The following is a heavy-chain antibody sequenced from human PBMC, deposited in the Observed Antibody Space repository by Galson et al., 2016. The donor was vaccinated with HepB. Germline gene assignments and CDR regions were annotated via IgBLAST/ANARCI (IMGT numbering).Heavy chain of an antibody. Sequence: SLRLSCAASGFTISNYWTNWVRQAPGKGLEWVANINQDGNDKWYVDSVKGRFTISKDNSKNSLLLQMNSLRADDTAVYYCARDAKTIQTAFDIWGQGTRVTVSS. V-gene: IGHV3-7*01. CDR3: ARDAKTIQTAFDI. J-gene: IGHJ3*02. CDR2: INQDGNDK. D-gene: IGHD5-18*01. CDR1: GFTISNYW.